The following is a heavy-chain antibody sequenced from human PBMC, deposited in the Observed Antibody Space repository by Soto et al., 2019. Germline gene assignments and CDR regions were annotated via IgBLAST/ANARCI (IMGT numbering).Heavy chain of an antibody. CDR2: IWYDGSKK. D-gene: IGHD2-2*01. CDR3: ARELLPPVVPAFFFQAKGCIPDTVPVSAVLLNRSSDL. Sequence: KGLEWVAVIWYDGSKKYYADSVKCRFTIFIDNSKNTLYLQMNSLRAEDTAVYYCARELLPPVVPAFFFQAKGCIPDTVPVSAVLLNRSSDL. J-gene: IGHJ2*01. V-gene: IGHV3-33*01.